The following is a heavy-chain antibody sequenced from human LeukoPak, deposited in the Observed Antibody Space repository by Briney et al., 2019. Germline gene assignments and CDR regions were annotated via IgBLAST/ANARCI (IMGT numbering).Heavy chain of an antibody. D-gene: IGHD1-14*01. V-gene: IGHV4-61*02. CDR2: IYTSGST. CDR3: ASTPGGRNYYYYYMDV. Sequence: PSETLSLTCTVSGGSISSGSYYWSWIRQPAGKGLEWIGRIYTSGSTNYNPSLKSRVTISVDTSKNQFSLKLSSVTAADTAVYYCASTPGGRNYYYYYMDVWGKGTTVTVSS. CDR1: GGSISSGSYY. J-gene: IGHJ6*03.